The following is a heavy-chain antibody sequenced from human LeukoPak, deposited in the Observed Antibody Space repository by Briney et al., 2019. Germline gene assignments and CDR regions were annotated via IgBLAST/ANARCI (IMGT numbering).Heavy chain of an antibody. V-gene: IGHV1-2*02. Sequence: ASVNVSCKASGYTFIGYYMHWVRQAPGQGLEWMGWINPHSGGTNSEQNFQVRATMSRETSISKVYMELSRLRSDDTALYYCAREGVIGDGYNFFDYWGQGNLVTVSS. CDR3: AREGVIGDGYNFFDY. CDR2: INPHSGGT. J-gene: IGHJ4*02. CDR1: GYTFIGYY. D-gene: IGHD5-24*01.